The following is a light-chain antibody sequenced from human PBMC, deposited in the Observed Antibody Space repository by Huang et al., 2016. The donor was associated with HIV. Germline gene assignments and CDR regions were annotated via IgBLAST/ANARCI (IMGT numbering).Light chain of an antibody. CDR3: QQYNNWPPLT. CDR2: GAA. V-gene: IGKV3-15*01. Sequence: EIVMTQSPATLSVSQGERATLSCRASQSVSSNLAWYQQKPGQAPRILIYGAATRATGIPVRFSGSGSGTEFTLTISSLQSEDFAVYYCQQYNNWPPLTFGGGTKVEIK. J-gene: IGKJ4*01. CDR1: QSVSSN.